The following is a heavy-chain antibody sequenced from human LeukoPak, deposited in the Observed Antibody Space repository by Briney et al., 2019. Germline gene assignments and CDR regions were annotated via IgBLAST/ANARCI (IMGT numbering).Heavy chain of an antibody. D-gene: IGHD3-3*01. CDR1: GFTVSSNY. CDR3: ARGAREYYDFWSGYPRY. CDR2: IKQDGSEK. J-gene: IGHJ4*02. Sequence: GGSLRLSCAASGFTVSSNYMSWVRQAPGKGLEWVANIKQDGSEKYYVDSVKGRFTISRDNAKNSLYLQMNSLRAEDTAVYYCARGAREYYDFWSGYPRYWGQGTLVTVSS. V-gene: IGHV3-7*01.